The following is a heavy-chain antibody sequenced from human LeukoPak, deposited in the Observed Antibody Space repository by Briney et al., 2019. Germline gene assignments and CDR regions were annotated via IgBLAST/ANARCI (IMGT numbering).Heavy chain of an antibody. CDR2: INHSGST. D-gene: IGHD2-2*01. CDR1: GGSFSGYY. Sequence: SETLSLTCAVYGGSFSGYYWSWIRQPPGKGLEWIGEINHSGSTNYNPSLKSRVTMSVDTSKNQFSLKLSSVTAADTAVYYCARRGFAAMRDWGQGTLVTVSS. CDR3: ARRGFAAMRD. J-gene: IGHJ4*02. V-gene: IGHV4-34*01.